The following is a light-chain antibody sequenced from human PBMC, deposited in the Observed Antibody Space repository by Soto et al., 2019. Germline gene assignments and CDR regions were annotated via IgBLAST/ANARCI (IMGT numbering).Light chain of an antibody. V-gene: IGKV3-20*01. Sequence: EIVLTQSPGTLSLSPGERATLSCRASQSVSSSCLAWYQQKPGQAPKLLIFGASSRATDIPDRFGGSGSGTDFTLTISRLEFEDFAVYYCQQYGSSPQTFGQGTKVDIK. CDR2: GAS. J-gene: IGKJ1*01. CDR3: QQYGSSPQT. CDR1: QSVSSSC.